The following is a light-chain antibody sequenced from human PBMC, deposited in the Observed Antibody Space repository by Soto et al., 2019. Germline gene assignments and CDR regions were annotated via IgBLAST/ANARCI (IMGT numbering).Light chain of an antibody. CDR2: DAS. Sequence: EIVMTQSPATLSVSPGERATLSCRASQSVTINLAWYQQKPGQAPRLLFSDASTRATGIPARFSGSGSGTEFTLTISSLQSEDFAVYFCQQFHNCPLTFGGGTKVEIK. CDR3: QQFHNCPLT. V-gene: IGKV3-15*01. CDR1: QSVTIN. J-gene: IGKJ4*01.